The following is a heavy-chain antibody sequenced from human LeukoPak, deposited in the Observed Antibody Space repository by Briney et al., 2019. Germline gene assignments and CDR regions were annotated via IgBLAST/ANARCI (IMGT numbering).Heavy chain of an antibody. CDR1: GGSISSGSYY. V-gene: IGHV4-61*02. CDR3: ARLLGTRYNWNYEGVWFDP. J-gene: IGHJ5*02. Sequence: PSETLSLTCTVSGGSISSGSYYWRWIRQPAGKGLEWIGRIYTSGSTNYNPSLKSRVTISVDTSKNQFSLKLSSVTAADTAVYYCARLLGTRYNWNYEGVWFDPWGQGTLVTVSS. D-gene: IGHD1-7*01. CDR2: IYTSGST.